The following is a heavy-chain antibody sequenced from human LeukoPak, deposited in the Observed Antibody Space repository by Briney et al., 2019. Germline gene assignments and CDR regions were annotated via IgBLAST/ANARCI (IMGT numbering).Heavy chain of an antibody. CDR1: GFTFDDYA. Sequence: GGSLRLSCATSGFTFDDYAMHWVRQAPGKGLEWGCLISGDGGSTYYADSVKGRFTISRDNSRNSLYLQMNNLRTEDTALYYCAKDGLHCTNGVCYSAIIDYWGQGTLVTVSS. CDR2: ISGDGGST. CDR3: AKDGLHCTNGVCYSAIIDY. V-gene: IGHV3-43*02. J-gene: IGHJ4*02. D-gene: IGHD2-8*01.